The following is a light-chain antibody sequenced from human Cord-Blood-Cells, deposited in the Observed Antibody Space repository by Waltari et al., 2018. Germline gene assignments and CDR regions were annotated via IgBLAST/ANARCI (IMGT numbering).Light chain of an antibody. V-gene: IGLV1-40*01. Sequence: QSVLTQPPSVSGAPGQRVTISCTGSSSNIGAGYDVHWYQQLPGTAPKLLIVGNRNRPSGLPDRFSGSKSGTSASLAITGLQAEDEADYYCQSYDSSLSGSVFGGGTKLTVL. J-gene: IGLJ3*02. CDR2: GNR. CDR1: SSNIGAGYD. CDR3: QSYDSSLSGSV.